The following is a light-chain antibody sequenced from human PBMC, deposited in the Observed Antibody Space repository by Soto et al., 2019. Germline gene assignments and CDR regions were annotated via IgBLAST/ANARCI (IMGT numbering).Light chain of an antibody. CDR2: GAS. V-gene: IGKV3-20*01. CDR3: QQYGTSPRT. CDR1: QSVKSN. J-gene: IGKJ1*01. Sequence: IMMTQSPATLSVSPRERATLSCRASQSVKSNLAWYQQKPGQSPRLLIYGASSRATGIPDRFSGRGSGTDFTLTISRLEPEDFAVYFCQQYGTSPRTFGQGTKVDIK.